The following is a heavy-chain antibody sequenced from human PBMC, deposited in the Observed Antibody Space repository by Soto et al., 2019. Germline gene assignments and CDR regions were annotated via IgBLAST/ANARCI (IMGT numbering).Heavy chain of an antibody. D-gene: IGHD3-16*01. CDR2: IWYDGSNK. CDR3: ARSGRTGGGKVT. J-gene: IGHJ5*02. V-gene: IGHV3-33*01. CDR1: GFTFSSYG. Sequence: QVQLVESGGGVVQPGRSLRLSCAASGFTFSSYGMHWVRQAPGKGLEWVAVIWYDGSNKYYADSVKGRFTISRGNSKKTVYMKMNRLEAGGTGVYYMARSGRTGGGKVTWGQGTLVTVSS.